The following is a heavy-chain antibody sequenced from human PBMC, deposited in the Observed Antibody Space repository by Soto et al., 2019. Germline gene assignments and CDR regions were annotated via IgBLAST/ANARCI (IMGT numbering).Heavy chain of an antibody. D-gene: IGHD6-13*01. J-gene: IGHJ6*02. V-gene: IGHV1-8*01. CDR2: MNPNSGNT. Sequence: GASVKVSCKASGYTFTSYDLNWVRQATGQGLEWMGWMNPNSGNTGYAQKFQGRGTMTRNTSIITAYMELSSLRAEDTAVYYCARAQINSWPYYYYGMDVWGQGTMVTVSS. CDR3: ARAQINSWPYYYYGMDV. CDR1: GYTFTSYD.